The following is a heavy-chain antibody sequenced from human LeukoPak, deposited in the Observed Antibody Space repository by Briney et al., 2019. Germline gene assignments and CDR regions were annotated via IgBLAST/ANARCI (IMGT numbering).Heavy chain of an antibody. CDR3: AKDPRDNWNDGFDY. J-gene: IGHJ4*02. CDR2: ISSSGSGGST. Sequence: GGSLRLSCAASGFTVSSNYMSWVRQAPGKGLEWVSSISSSGSGGSTYYADSVKGRFTISRDNSKNTLYLQMNSLRAEDTAVYYCAKDPRDNWNDGFDYWGQGTLVTVSS. V-gene: IGHV3-23*01. CDR1: GFTVSSNY. D-gene: IGHD1-20*01.